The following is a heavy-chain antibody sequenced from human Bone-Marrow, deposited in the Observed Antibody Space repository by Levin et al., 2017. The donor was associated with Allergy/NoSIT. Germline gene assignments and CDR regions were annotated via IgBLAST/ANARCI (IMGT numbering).Heavy chain of an antibody. Sequence: PGGSLRLSCAASGFHFSSYAMHWVRQAPGKGLEWVAVMSYDGGNEYYADSVKGRFTISRDKSKNTLYLQMNSLRPEDTAVYYCAKDQDLGIHYYFYAMDVWGQGTTVTVSS. D-gene: IGHD3-16*01. J-gene: IGHJ6*02. V-gene: IGHV3-30*18. CDR1: GFHFSSYA. CDR2: MSYDGGNE. CDR3: AKDQDLGIHYYFYAMDV.